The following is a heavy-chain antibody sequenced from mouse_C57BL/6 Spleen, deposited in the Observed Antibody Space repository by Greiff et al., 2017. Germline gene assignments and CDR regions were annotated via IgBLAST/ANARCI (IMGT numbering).Heavy chain of an antibody. CDR3: ARGGSYAMDY. J-gene: IGHJ4*01. CDR2: IYPGDGDT. CDR1: GYAFSSYW. V-gene: IGHV1-80*01. Sequence: VQLQQSGAELVKPGASVKISCKASGYAFSSYWMNWVKQRPGKGLEWIGQIYPGDGDTNYNGKFKGKATLTADKSSSTVYMQLSSLASEDSAVYFCARGGSYAMDYWGQGTSVTVSS.